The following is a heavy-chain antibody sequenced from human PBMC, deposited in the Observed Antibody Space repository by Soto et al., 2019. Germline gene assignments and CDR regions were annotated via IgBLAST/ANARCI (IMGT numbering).Heavy chain of an antibody. J-gene: IGHJ4*02. CDR2: IYYSGSP. CDR1: GDSISSSKYY. Sequence: SETLSLTCTVSGDSISSSKYYWGWIRQPPGKGLEWIGSIYYSGSPYYNSSLKSRVTISVDTSKNHFSLKLTSMTAADTAMYYCARANSSSWSHFDYWGQGTLVTVSS. V-gene: IGHV4-39*02. CDR3: ARANSSSWSHFDY. D-gene: IGHD6-13*01.